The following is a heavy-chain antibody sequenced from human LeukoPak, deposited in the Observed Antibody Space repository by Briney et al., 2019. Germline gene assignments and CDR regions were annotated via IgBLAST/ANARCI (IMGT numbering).Heavy chain of an antibody. CDR2: INPNSGGT. Sequence: ASVKVSCKASGYTFTGYYMHWVRQAPGQGLEWMGWINPNSGGTNYAQKFQGRVTMTRDTSISTAYMELSRLSSDDTAVYYCARDLPEEYQLQHTQFDYWGQGTLVTVSS. D-gene: IGHD2-2*01. V-gene: IGHV1-2*02. CDR3: ARDLPEEYQLQHTQFDY. CDR1: GYTFTGYY. J-gene: IGHJ4*02.